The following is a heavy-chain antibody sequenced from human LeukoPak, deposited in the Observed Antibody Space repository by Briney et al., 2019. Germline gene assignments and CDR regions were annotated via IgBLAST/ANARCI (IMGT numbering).Heavy chain of an antibody. J-gene: IGHJ4*02. CDR3: ASLGHYYGSGSYYSIDY. D-gene: IGHD3-10*01. CDR1: GFTFSSYS. CDR2: ISSSSSYI. V-gene: IGHV3-21*01. Sequence: KAGGSLRLSCAASGFTFSSYSMTWVRQAPGKGLEWVSSISSSSSYIYYADSVKGRFTISRDNAKNSLYLQMNSLRAEDTAVYYCASLGHYYGSGSYYSIDYWGQGTLVTVSS.